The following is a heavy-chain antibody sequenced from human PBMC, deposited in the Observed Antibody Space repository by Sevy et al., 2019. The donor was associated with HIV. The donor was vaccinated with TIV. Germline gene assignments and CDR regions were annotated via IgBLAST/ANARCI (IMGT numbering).Heavy chain of an antibody. J-gene: IGHJ4*02. Sequence: SETLSLTCTVSGGSISSGGYYWSWIHQHPGKGLEWIGYIYYSGSAYYNPSLKSRVTISVDTSKNQFSLKLSSVTAAYTAVYYCARGRTTDFDYWGQGTLVTVSS. V-gene: IGHV4-31*03. CDR3: ARGRTTDFDY. D-gene: IGHD1-7*01. CDR1: GGSISSGGYY. CDR2: IYYSGSA.